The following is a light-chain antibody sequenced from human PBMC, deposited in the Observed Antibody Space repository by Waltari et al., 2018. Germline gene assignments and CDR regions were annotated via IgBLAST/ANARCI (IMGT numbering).Light chain of an antibody. CDR3: LQALQVPAT. J-gene: IGKJ3*01. CDR2: LVS. CDR1: QNLLGSNGYNY. V-gene: IGKV2-28*01. Sequence: DIVMTQSPLSLPLTLGEPASISCRSSQNLLGSNGYNYLDWYVQKPGQSPQVLIYLVSNRASGVPDRISGSGSGTDFTLKISRVEADDVGIYYCLQALQVPATFGPGTRVEIK.